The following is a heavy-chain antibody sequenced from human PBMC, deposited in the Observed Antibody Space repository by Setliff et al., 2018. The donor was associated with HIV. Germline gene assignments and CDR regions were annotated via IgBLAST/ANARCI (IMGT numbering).Heavy chain of an antibody. Sequence: KPSETLSLTCTVSGGSISSDYWSWIRQPPGKGLEWIGYIYYSGSANYNPSLKSRVTFSVDTSKNQFSLKLSSVTAADSAVYYCAKGAGFYGDYTFDYWGQGNLVTVSS. CDR1: GGSISSDY. J-gene: IGHJ4*02. CDR2: IYYSGSA. CDR3: AKGAGFYGDYTFDY. D-gene: IGHD4-17*01. V-gene: IGHV4-59*01.